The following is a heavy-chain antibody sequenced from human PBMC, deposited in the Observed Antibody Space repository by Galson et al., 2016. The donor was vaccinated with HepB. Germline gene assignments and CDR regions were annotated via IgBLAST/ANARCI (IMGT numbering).Heavy chain of an antibody. CDR3: VRLPLVSGKRYYGVDV. J-gene: IGHJ6*02. Sequence: QSGAEVKQPGESLKISCKGSGYSFSTYWIGWARQVPGKGLEWMGIIYPGDSDTKYSPSFQGQVTISADESRSSAFLQWNSLKASDTAMYYCVRLPLVSGKRYYGVDVWGQGTTVTVSS. D-gene: IGHD6-19*01. CDR2: IYPGDSDT. V-gene: IGHV5-51*01. CDR1: GYSFSTYW.